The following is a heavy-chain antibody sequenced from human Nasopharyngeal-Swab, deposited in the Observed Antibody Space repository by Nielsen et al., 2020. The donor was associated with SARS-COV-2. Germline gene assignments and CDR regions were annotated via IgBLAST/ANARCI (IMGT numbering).Heavy chain of an antibody. CDR1: GFSFTSYW. Sequence: GGSLRLSCAGSGFSFTSYWMGWVRQVPGKGLEWVGNIYHGDPDTYYSASCQGQVTISADKSISTAYLQWSRLKASDMAMYYCERRTVAYCGGDCYSGAFDIWGQGTMVTVSS. D-gene: IGHD2-21*01. CDR3: ERRTVAYCGGDCYSGAFDI. CDR2: IYHGDPDT. J-gene: IGHJ3*02. V-gene: IGHV5-51*01.